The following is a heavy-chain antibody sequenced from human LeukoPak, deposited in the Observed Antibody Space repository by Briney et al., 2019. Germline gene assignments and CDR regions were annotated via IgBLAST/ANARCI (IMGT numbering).Heavy chain of an antibody. J-gene: IGHJ3*01. V-gene: IGHV3-7*01. CDR3: VAWGNSGNS. Sequence: GGSLRLSCATSGFTFSSYWMSWVRQAPAKGLEWVAHMNGDGSQIYYMDFVKGRFTISRDNAKNSLYLQMNGLRAEDTAVYYCVAWGNSGNSWGQGTMVIVSS. CDR2: MNGDGSQI. CDR1: GFTFSSYW. D-gene: IGHD1-26*01.